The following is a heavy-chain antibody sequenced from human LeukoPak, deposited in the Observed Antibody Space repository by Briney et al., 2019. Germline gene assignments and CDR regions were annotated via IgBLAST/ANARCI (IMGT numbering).Heavy chain of an antibody. J-gene: IGHJ5*02. CDR3: ARNPADYVWGSYRYYNWFDP. Sequence: SETLSLTCTVSGGSISSGGYYWSWIRQHPGKGLEWIGYIYYSGSTNYNPSLKSRVTISVDTSKNQFFLKLSSVTAADTAVYYCARNPADYVWGSYRYYNWFDPWGQGTLVTVSS. V-gene: IGHV4-61*08. D-gene: IGHD3-16*02. CDR1: GGSISSGGYY. CDR2: IYYSGST.